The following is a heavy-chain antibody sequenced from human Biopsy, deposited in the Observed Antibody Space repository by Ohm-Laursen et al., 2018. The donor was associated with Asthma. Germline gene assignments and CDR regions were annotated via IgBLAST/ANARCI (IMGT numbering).Heavy chain of an antibody. CDR1: GFSLRTPGVG. Sequence: TQTLTLTCPFSGFSLRTPGVGVGWIRQSPGKALEWLALIYWDDYNLFRSSLKRRLTITKAPSKNQGVLTMTKMDTVDSGTYYCALSQDSGFDDHSPSWFDPWGQGTLVTVSS. CDR3: ALSQDSGFDDHSPSWFDP. CDR2: IYWDDYN. V-gene: IGHV2-5*02. D-gene: IGHD3-9*01. J-gene: IGHJ5*02.